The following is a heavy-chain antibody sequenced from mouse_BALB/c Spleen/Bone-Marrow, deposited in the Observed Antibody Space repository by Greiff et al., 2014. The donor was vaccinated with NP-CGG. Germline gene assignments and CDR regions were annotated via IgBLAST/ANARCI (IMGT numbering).Heavy chain of an antibody. Sequence: EVQGVESGGGFVKPGGSLKLSCAASGFTFSSYAMSWVRQTPEKRLEWVATISSGGSYTYYPDSVKGRFTISRDNAKNTLYLQMSSLKSEDTAMYYCTKIYYGYDGGYYYAMDYWGQGTSVTVSS. CDR3: TKIYYGYDGGYYYAMDY. J-gene: IGHJ4*01. V-gene: IGHV5-6-4*01. D-gene: IGHD2-2*01. CDR2: ISSGGSYT. CDR1: GFTFSSYA.